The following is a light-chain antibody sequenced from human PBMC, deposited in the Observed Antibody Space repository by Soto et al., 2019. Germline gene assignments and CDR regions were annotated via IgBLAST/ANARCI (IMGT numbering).Light chain of an antibody. CDR2: TND. CDR1: SSNIGVNT. J-gene: IGLJ1*01. CDR3: AAWDDSLNGYV. V-gene: IGLV1-44*01. Sequence: QSVLTQPPSASGTPGQRVTISCSGSSSNIGVNTVNWYQQLPRAAPKLLIYTNDQRPSGVPDRFSASKSGTSASLAISGLQSEDEADYYCAAWDDSLNGYVFGTGTKVTVL.